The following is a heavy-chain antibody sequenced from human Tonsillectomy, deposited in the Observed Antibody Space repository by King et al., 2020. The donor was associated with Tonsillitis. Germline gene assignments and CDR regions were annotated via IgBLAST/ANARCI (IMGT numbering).Heavy chain of an antibody. Sequence: VQLVQSGAEVKKPGASVKVSCKASGYTFTNYQMHWVRQAPGQGLEWMGISKSSGGSTTYAQKFQGRATMTRDTSTSTVYMELSSLRSDDTAVYYCARSVAVAGIPDALDIWGQGTMVTVSS. V-gene: IGHV1-46*01. CDR3: ARSVAVAGIPDALDI. D-gene: IGHD6-19*01. CDR1: GYTFTNYQ. J-gene: IGHJ3*02. CDR2: SKSSGGST.